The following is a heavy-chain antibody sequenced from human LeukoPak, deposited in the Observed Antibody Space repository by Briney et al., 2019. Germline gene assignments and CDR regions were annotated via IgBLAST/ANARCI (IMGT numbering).Heavy chain of an antibody. V-gene: IGHV3-30*04. D-gene: IGHD6-6*01. CDR3: ARVGRVSIYPSYMDV. CDR2: ISHDGRDT. J-gene: IGHJ6*03. Sequence: GTSLRLSCEASGFTFSTFPMHWVRQTPDKRLEWVVVISHDGRDTYYADSVKGRFTISRDNSKNTLYLQMNSLSPEDTAVVYCARVGRVSIYPSYMDVWGKGTTVIVSS. CDR1: GFTFSTFP.